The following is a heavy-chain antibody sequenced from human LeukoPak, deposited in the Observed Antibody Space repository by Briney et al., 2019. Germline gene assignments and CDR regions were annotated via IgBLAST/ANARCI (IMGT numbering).Heavy chain of an antibody. CDR3: ARDENYYDSSGYLTY. CDR1: GYTFTNYG. J-gene: IGHJ4*02. V-gene: IGHV1-18*01. CDR2: ISGYNGHT. Sequence: GASVKVSCKASGYTFTNYGISWVRQAPGQGLEWMGWISGYNGHTNYAQKFQGRVTMTTDTSATTVYMELSSLRSEDTAVYYCARDENYYDSSGYLTYWGQGTLVTVSS. D-gene: IGHD3-22*01.